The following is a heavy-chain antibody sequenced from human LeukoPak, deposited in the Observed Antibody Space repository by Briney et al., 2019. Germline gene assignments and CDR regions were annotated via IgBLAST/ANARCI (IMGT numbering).Heavy chain of an antibody. Sequence: GGSLRLSCAASGFTFSSYSMNWVRQAPGKGLEWVSSISSSSSYIYYADSVKGRFTISRDNAKNSLYLQMNSLRAEDTAVYYCAREIETYYYDSSGRDWYFDLWGRGTLVTVSS. D-gene: IGHD3-22*01. CDR3: AREIETYYYDSSGRDWYFDL. CDR1: GFTFSSYS. CDR2: ISSSSSYI. J-gene: IGHJ2*01. V-gene: IGHV3-21*01.